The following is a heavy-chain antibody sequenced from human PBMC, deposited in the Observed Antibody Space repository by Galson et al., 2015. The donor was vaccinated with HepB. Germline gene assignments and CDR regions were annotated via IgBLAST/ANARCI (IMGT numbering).Heavy chain of an antibody. CDR1: AFNFYSYA. Sequence: SLRLSCAASAFNFYSYAMHWVRQAPGKGLEWVALLSYDGTYKYYADSVKGRLTISSDNSKNMLYLQMNSLRTDDTAVYYCARANTYGSGSHYYYGMDVWGRGTTVTVSS. CDR3: ARANTYGSGSHYYYGMDV. V-gene: IGHV3-30-3*01. CDR2: LSYDGTYK. J-gene: IGHJ6*02. D-gene: IGHD3-10*01.